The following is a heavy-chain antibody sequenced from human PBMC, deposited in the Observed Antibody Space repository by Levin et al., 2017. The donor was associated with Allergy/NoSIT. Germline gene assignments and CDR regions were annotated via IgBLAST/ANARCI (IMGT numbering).Heavy chain of an antibody. CDR2: ISYDGSNK. CDR1: GFTFSAYG. J-gene: IGHJ4*02. D-gene: IGHD6-19*01. V-gene: IGHV3-30*03. CDR3: ARGAVAGPFDY. Sequence: PGGSLRLSCAASGFTFSAYGMHWVRQAPGKGLEWVAVISYDGSNKYYADSVKGRFTISRDNSKNTVYLQMNSLRVEDTALYSCARGAVAGPFDYWGQGTLVTVSS.